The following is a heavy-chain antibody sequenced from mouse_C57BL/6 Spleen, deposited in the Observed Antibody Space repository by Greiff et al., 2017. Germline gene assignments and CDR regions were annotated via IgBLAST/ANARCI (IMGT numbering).Heavy chain of an antibody. CDR1: GYTFTSYW. J-gene: IGHJ3*01. Sequence: VQLQQPGAELVKPGASVKLSCKASGYTFTSYWMHWVKQRPGRGLEWIGMIGPNSGGTKYNEKFKSKATLTVDKPASTAYMQLSSLTSEDSAVYYCASSNSFAYWGQGTLVTVSA. D-gene: IGHD2-5*01. V-gene: IGHV1-72*01. CDR3: ASSNSFAY. CDR2: IGPNSGGT.